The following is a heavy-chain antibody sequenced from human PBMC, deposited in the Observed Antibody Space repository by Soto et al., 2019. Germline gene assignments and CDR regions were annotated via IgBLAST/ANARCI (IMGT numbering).Heavy chain of an antibody. CDR3: TRDQGGSYDSWFDP. V-gene: IGHV3-21*06. Sequence: GGSLRLSCNFSFSMYSMDWVRQAPGKGLEWVASISSGGDFIKYADSVKGRFTISRDNTKNSVSLQMSSLRVEDTAMYYCTRDQGGSYDSWFDPWGRGTLVTVST. CDR1: FSMYS. J-gene: IGHJ5*02. D-gene: IGHD1-26*01. CDR2: ISSGGDFI.